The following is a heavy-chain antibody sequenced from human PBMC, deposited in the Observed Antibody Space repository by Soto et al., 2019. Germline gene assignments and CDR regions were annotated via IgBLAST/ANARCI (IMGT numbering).Heavy chain of an antibody. V-gene: IGHV3-48*01. CDR3: ARDLNLGSFDY. CDR1: GSTFSSYS. J-gene: IGHJ4*02. CDR2: ISSSSSTI. Sequence: GGSLRLSCAASGSTFSSYSMNWVRQAPGKGLEWVSYISSSSSTIYYADSVKGRFTISRDNAKNSLYLQMNSLRAEDTAVYYCARDLNLGSFDYWGQGTLVTVSS.